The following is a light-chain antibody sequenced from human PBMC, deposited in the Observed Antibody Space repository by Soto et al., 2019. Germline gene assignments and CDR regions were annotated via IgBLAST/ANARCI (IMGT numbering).Light chain of an antibody. Sequence: EIVMTQSPATLSVSPGERATLSCRASQSISNNLAWYQQQPGQAPRLLIYGASTTATGIPARFSGSGTGTEFTLTISSLQSEDFAVYYCLHYYEWPRWTFGQGTKGEVK. J-gene: IGKJ1*01. V-gene: IGKV3-15*01. CDR2: GAS. CDR3: LHYYEWPRWT. CDR1: QSISNN.